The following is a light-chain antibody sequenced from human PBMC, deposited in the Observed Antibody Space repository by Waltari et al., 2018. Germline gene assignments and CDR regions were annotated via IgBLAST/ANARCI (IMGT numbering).Light chain of an antibody. CDR3: QQLLSYPLT. V-gene: IGKV1-9*01. J-gene: IGKJ4*01. CDR1: QDISSY. Sequence: IQLTQSPSSLSTSVGDRLTPTCRATQDISSYLAWYQQKPGKDPKPLSSAASPLTSAVPSMFSGSGSGTEFTLTISSRQSEDIATYYCQQLLSYPLTFGGGTKVEIK. CDR2: AAS.